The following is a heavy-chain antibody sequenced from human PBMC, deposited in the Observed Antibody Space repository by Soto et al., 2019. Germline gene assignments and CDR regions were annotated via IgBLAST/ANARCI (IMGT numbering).Heavy chain of an antibody. CDR3: ATAEVDY. CDR2: MNSDGSII. J-gene: IGHJ4*02. Sequence: GGSLRLSCAVAGYTFGNHWMHWVRQAPGKGLEWVSRMNSDGSIINYADSVKGRFTVSRDNAKNTLYLQMNSLRVEDTAVYYCATAEVDYWGPGTLVTVSS. CDR1: GYTFGNHW. V-gene: IGHV3-74*01.